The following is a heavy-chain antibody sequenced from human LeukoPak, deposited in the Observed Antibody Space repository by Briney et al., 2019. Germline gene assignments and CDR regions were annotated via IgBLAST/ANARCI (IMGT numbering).Heavy chain of an antibody. D-gene: IGHD5-12*01. CDR2: IYYTGST. CDR3: AGRGVDIVAHDAFDI. V-gene: IGHV4-59*08. CDR1: GGSISSYY. J-gene: IGHJ3*02. Sequence: SETLSLTCTVSGGSISSYYWSWIRQPPGKGLEWIGYIYYTGSTTYNPSLKSRVTISVDTSKNQFSLKLSSVTAADTAVYYCAGRGVDIVAHDAFDIWGQGTMVTVSS.